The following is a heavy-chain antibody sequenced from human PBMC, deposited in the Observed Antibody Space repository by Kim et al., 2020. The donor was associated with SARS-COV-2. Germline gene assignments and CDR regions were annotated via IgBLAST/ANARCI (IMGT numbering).Heavy chain of an antibody. CDR3: ARENRGSGSRSN. D-gene: IGHD3-10*01. Sequence: GGSLRLSCAASGFILSTYWMSWVRQAPGKGLEWVANIKEDGSEKYYVDSVKGRFTISRDNAKNSLYLQMNSLRGEDTAVYYCARENRGSGSRSNWGQGT. J-gene: IGHJ4*02. CDR2: IKEDGSEK. CDR1: GFILSTYW. V-gene: IGHV3-7*03.